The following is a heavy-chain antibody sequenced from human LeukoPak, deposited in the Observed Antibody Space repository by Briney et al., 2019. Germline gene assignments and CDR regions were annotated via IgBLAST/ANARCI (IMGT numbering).Heavy chain of an antibody. J-gene: IGHJ4*02. V-gene: IGHV3-48*01. CDR3: ARAGFTFSDYFGSFFDY. Sequence: GGSLRLSCAASGFTFSSYEMKWVRQAPGKGVECVSHISSSSSTIYYADSVKGRFTISRDNAKNSLYLQINSLRAEDTAVYYCARAGFTFSDYFGSFFDYGGQGTLVTVSS. CDR1: GFTFSSYE. D-gene: IGHD3-10*01. CDR2: ISSSSSTI.